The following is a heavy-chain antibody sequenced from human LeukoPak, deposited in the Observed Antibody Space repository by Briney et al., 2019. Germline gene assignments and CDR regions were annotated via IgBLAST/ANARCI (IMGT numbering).Heavy chain of an antibody. D-gene: IGHD2-2*01. CDR3: ARDTFQPGLIDT. CDR2: ISTDSSDS. Sequence: GGSLRLSCAASGFTFSRFAMNWVRHAPGEGVEWIFSISTDSSDSHYADSVKGRFTISRDNARNTLFLQLSSLRAEDSAVYYCARDTFQPGLIDTWGQGTLVTVSS. V-gene: IGHV3-21*06. CDR1: GFTFSRFA. J-gene: IGHJ5*02.